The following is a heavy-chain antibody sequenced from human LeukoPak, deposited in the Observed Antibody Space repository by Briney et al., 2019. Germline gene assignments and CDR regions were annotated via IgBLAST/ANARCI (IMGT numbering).Heavy chain of an antibody. D-gene: IGHD3-3*01. CDR2: IYHSGST. V-gene: IGHV4-30-2*01. J-gene: IGHJ6*03. CDR3: ARDFGENYYYYMDV. CDR1: GGSISSGGYY. Sequence: PSETLSLTCTVSGGSISSGGYYWSWIRRPPGKGLEWIGYIYHSGSTYYNPSLKSRVTISVDRSKNQFSLKLSSVTAADTAVYYCARDFGENYYYYMDVWGKGTTVTVSS.